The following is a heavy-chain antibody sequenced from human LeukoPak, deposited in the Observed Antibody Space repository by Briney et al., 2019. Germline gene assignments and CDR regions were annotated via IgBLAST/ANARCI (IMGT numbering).Heavy chain of an antibody. J-gene: IGHJ4*02. CDR3: ARGDYGGNYPDY. CDR1: GGSISSGDYY. D-gene: IGHD4-23*01. Sequence: PSETLSLTCTVSGGSISSGDYYWSWIRQPPGKGLEWIGYIYYSGSTYYNPSLKSRVTISVDTSKNQFSLKLSSVTAADTAVYYCARGDYGGNYPDYWGQGTLVTVSS. V-gene: IGHV4-30-4*01. CDR2: IYYSGST.